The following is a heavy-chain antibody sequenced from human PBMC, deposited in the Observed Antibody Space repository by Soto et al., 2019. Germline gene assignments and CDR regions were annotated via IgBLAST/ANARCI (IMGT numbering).Heavy chain of an antibody. CDR3: ARASGIAVAGPEYFQH. Sequence: PWETLSLTCAVSGYSISSGYYWGWIRQPPGKGLEWIGSIYHSGSTYYNPSLKSRVTLSVDTSKNQFSLKLSSVTAADTAVYYCARASGIAVAGPEYFQHWGQGTLVTVSS. V-gene: IGHV4-38-2*01. J-gene: IGHJ1*01. D-gene: IGHD6-19*01. CDR2: IYHSGST. CDR1: GYSISSGYY.